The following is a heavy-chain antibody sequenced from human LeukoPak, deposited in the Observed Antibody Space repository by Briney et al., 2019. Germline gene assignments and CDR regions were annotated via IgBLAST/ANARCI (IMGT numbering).Heavy chain of an antibody. V-gene: IGHV3-74*01. Sequence: GGSLRLSCAASGFSFSNYWMHWVRQTPGKGLVWVSRINTDGTSTSYADSVKGRFTISRDNAKNTLCLQVNSLRAEDTALYFCARSDSGDVDYWGQGTLVTVSS. CDR2: INTDGTST. J-gene: IGHJ4*02. D-gene: IGHD3-10*01. CDR1: GFSFSNYW. CDR3: ARSDSGDVDY.